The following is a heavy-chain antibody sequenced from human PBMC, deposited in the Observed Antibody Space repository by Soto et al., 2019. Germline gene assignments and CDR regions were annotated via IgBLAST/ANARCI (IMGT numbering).Heavy chain of an antibody. CDR1: GFTFSNYA. D-gene: IGHD3-9*01. V-gene: IGHV3-23*01. Sequence: GGSLRLSCAVSGFTFSNYAMTWVRQAPGKGLEWFSGIDGSGGDTYYADSVKGRFTISRDNFQDTLYLQMNRLRAEDTAVYFCAKGIGYDILTGEDYWGQGTLVTVSS. CDR2: IDGSGGDT. J-gene: IGHJ4*02. CDR3: AKGIGYDILTGEDY.